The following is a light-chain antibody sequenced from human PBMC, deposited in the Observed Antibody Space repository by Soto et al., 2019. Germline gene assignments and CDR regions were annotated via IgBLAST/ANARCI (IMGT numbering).Light chain of an antibody. V-gene: IGKV3-11*01. J-gene: IGKJ5*01. CDR2: DAS. CDR3: QQHSKWTIT. CDR1: QSVSGY. Sequence: EIALTQSPATLSVSSGGRATLSCRASQSVSGYLAWYQQKPGQAPRLLIYDASNRATGIPARFSGSGSGTDFTLTISSLETEDFAVYYGQQHSKWTITFGQGTRLEIK.